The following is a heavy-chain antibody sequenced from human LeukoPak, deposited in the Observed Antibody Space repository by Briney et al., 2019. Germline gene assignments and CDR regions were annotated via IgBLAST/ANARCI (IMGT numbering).Heavy chain of an antibody. J-gene: IGHJ4*02. CDR3: TRGRYYFDS. V-gene: IGHV3-74*01. CDR1: GFTFSSYW. Sequence: PGGSLRLSCVASGFTFSSYWMHWVRHAPGKGLVWVSRFNSDGITTSYADSVKGRFTISRDNAKNTLYLQMNSLRAEDTAVYYCTRGRYYFDSWGQGTLVTVSS. CDR2: FNSDGITT.